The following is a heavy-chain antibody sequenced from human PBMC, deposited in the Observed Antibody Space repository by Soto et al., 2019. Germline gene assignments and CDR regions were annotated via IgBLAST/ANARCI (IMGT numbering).Heavy chain of an antibody. CDR3: AKDIVVVPAAKTNYYYGMDV. Sequence: GGSLRLSCAASGFTFSSYAMSWVRQAPGKGLEWVSAISGSGGSTYYADSVKGRFTISRDNSKNTLYLQMNSLRAEDTAVYYCAKDIVVVPAAKTNYYYGMDVWGQGTTVTVSS. J-gene: IGHJ6*02. CDR2: ISGSGGST. D-gene: IGHD2-2*01. CDR1: GFTFSSYA. V-gene: IGHV3-23*01.